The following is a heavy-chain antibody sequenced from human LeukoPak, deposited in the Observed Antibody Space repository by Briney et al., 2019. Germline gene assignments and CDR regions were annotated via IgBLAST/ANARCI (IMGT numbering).Heavy chain of an antibody. CDR2: ISTGGGST. V-gene: IGHV3-23*01. Sequence: GGSLRLSCAASGFTFSNYAMSWVRQAPGKGLGWVSGISTGGGSTYYADSVKGRFTISRDNSKNTLYLQMNSLRAEDTAVYYCARRTDYWGQGTLVTVSS. D-gene: IGHD1-1*01. CDR3: ARRTDY. J-gene: IGHJ4*02. CDR1: GFTFSNYA.